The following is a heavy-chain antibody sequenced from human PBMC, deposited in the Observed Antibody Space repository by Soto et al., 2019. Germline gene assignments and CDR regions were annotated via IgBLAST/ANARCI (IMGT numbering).Heavy chain of an antibody. J-gene: IGHJ5*02. CDR3: AKDWAGATWFDP. Sequence: GGSLRLSCAASGFNFGSGWMHWVRQAPGKGLEWVAGIACDGSNKYYADSVKGRFTISRDNSKNTLYLQMNSLRAEDTAVYYCAKDWAGATWFDPWGQGTLVTVSS. V-gene: IGHV3-30*18. CDR1: GFNFGSGW. CDR2: IACDGSNK. D-gene: IGHD1-26*01.